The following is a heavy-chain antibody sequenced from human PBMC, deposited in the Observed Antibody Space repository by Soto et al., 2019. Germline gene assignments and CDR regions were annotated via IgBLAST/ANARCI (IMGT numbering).Heavy chain of an antibody. D-gene: IGHD6-19*01. V-gene: IGHV3-23*01. J-gene: IGHJ1*01. Sequence: EVQLLESGGGLVQPGGSLRLSCAASGFTFSSYAMSWVRQAPGKGLEWVSAISGSGGSTYYAYSVKGRFTISRDNSKNTLYLQMNSLRAEDTAVYYCAKGSGWYVFFQHWGQGTMVTVSS. CDR3: AKGSGWYVFFQH. CDR2: ISGSGGST. CDR1: GFTFSSYA.